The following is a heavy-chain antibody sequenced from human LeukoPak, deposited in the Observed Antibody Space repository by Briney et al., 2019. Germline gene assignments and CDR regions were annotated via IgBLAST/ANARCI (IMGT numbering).Heavy chain of an antibody. V-gene: IGHV3-30-3*01. CDR2: ISYDGSNK. CDR3: AREQNFVVVPAAGWFDR. J-gene: IGHJ5*02. D-gene: IGHD2-2*01. CDR1: GFTFSSYA. Sequence: GGSLRLSCAASGFTFSSYAMHWVRQAPGKGLEWVAVISYDGSNKCYADSVKGRFTISRDNSKNTLYLQMNSLRAEDTVVYYCAREQNFVVVPAAGWFDRWGQGTLVTVSS.